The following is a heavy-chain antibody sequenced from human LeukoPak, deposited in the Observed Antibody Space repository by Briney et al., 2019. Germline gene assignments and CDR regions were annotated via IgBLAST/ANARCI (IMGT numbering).Heavy chain of an antibody. CDR3: AREGGFYRPLDY. V-gene: IGHV4-4*02. Sequence: SGTLSLTCGVSGGSVTSTNWWTWVRQPPGKGLEWIGEVHLDGRTNYNPSLKSRLTMSVDLSENHISLRLTSVTAADTAVYYCAREGGFYRPLDYSGQGTLVTVSS. CDR2: VHLDGRT. D-gene: IGHD3-3*01. J-gene: IGHJ4*02. CDR1: GGSVTSTNW.